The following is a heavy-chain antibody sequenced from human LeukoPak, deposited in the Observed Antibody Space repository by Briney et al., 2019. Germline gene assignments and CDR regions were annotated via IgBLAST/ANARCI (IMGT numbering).Heavy chain of an antibody. V-gene: IGHV3-30*18. Sequence: HPGGSLRLSCAASGFTFSSYGMHWVRQAPGKGLEWVAVISYDGGNKYYADSVKGRFTISRDNSKNTLYLQMNSLRAEDTAVYYCAKDHYDFWSGYHDYWGQGTLVTVSS. J-gene: IGHJ4*02. CDR2: ISYDGGNK. D-gene: IGHD3-3*01. CDR1: GFTFSSYG. CDR3: AKDHYDFWSGYHDY.